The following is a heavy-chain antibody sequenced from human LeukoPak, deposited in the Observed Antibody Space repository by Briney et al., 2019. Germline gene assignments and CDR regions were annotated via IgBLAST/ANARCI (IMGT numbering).Heavy chain of an antibody. Sequence: ASVKVSRKASGYTFTGYYMHWVRQAPGQGLEWMGWINPNSDSTYYARNFQGRVTMTRDTSLSTAYMELSRLRSDDTAVYYCARRDLYGDVYWGQGTLVTVSS. CDR3: ARRDLYGDVY. J-gene: IGHJ4*02. D-gene: IGHD4-17*01. CDR2: INPNSDST. CDR1: GYTFTGYY. V-gene: IGHV1-2*02.